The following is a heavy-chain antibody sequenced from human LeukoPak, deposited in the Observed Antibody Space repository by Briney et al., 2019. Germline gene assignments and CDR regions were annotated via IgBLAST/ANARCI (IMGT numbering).Heavy chain of an antibody. V-gene: IGHV3-74*01. Sequence: GGSLRLSCAASGFTLSSYWMHWVRQAPGKGLVWVSRINSDGSRTIHADSVKGRFTISRDNAKNTLYLKMNSLRAEDTAVYYCAREVYSSGWSSFDYWGQGTLVTVSS. J-gene: IGHJ4*02. CDR3: AREVYSSGWSSFDY. CDR1: GFTLSSYW. D-gene: IGHD6-19*01. CDR2: INSDGSRT.